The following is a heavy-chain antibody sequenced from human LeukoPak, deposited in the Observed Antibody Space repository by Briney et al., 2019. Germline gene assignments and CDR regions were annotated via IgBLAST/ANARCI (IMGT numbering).Heavy chain of an antibody. CDR3: ARDRGDSSGYYGAFDI. Sequence: ASVKVSCKASGYTFTSYYMHWVRQAPGQGLEWMGIINPSGGSTGYAQKFQGRITMTRDMSTSAVHMELSSLRSEGTAVYYCARDRGDSSGYYGAFDIWGQGTMVTVSS. J-gene: IGHJ3*02. D-gene: IGHD3-22*01. V-gene: IGHV1-46*01. CDR1: GYTFTSYY. CDR2: INPSGGST.